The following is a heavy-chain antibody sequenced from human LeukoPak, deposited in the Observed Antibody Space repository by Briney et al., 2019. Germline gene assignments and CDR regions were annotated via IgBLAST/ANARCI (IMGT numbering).Heavy chain of an antibody. CDR3: AGGRSSMVRGYYYYYMDV. J-gene: IGHJ6*03. Sequence: SETLSLTCTVSGGSIGSGSYYCSWIRQPAGKGLAWIGRIYTSGSTNYSPSLKSRVTISVDTSKNQFSLKLSSVTAADTAVYYCAGGRSSMVRGYYYYYMDVWGKGTTVTISS. CDR2: IYTSGST. CDR1: GGSIGSGSYY. V-gene: IGHV4-61*02. D-gene: IGHD3-10*01.